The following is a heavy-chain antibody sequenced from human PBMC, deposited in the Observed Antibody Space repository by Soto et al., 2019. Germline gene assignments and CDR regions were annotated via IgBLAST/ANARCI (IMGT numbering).Heavy chain of an antibody. Sequence: SETLSLTCTVSVGSISSGGYYWSWIRQHPGKGLEWIGYIYYSGSTNYNPSLKSRVTISVDTSKNQFSLKLSSVTAADTAVYYCARAYGYYFAYWGQGTLVTVSS. J-gene: IGHJ4*02. CDR2: IYYSGST. D-gene: IGHD4-17*01. CDR3: ARAYGYYFAY. CDR1: VGSISSGGYY. V-gene: IGHV4-61*08.